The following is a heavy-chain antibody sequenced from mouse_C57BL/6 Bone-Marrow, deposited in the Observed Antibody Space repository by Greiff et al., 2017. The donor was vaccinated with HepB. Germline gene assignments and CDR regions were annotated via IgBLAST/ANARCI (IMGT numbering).Heavy chain of an antibody. CDR1: GFTFSSYA. CDR3: AREGLYWYFDV. Sequence: EVKVVESGGGLVKPGGSLKLSCAASGFTFSSYAMSWVRQTPEKRLEWVATISDGGSYTYYTDNVKGRFTISRDNAKNNLYLQMSHLKSEDTAMYYCAREGLYWYFDVWGTGTTVTVSS. V-gene: IGHV5-4*01. CDR2: ISDGGSYT. J-gene: IGHJ1*03.